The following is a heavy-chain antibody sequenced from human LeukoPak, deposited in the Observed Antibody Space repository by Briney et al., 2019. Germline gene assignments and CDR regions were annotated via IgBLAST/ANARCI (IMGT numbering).Heavy chain of an antibody. D-gene: IGHD3-3*01. V-gene: IGHV1-8*01. J-gene: IGHJ4*02. CDR2: MNPNSGNT. CDR1: GYTFTSYD. CDR3: ARSADFGVVILDY. Sequence: ASVTVSFKSSGYTFTSYDINWVRQATGQGLEWMGWMNPNSGNTGYAQKFQGRVTMTRNTSISTAYMELSSLRSEDTAVYYCARSADFGVVILDYWGQGTLVTVSS.